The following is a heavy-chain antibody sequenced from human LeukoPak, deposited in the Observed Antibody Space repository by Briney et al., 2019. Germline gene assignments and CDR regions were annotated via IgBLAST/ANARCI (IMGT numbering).Heavy chain of an antibody. CDR1: GGSISSYY. Sequence: SETLSLTCTVSGGSISSYYWSWIRQPPGKGLEWIGYIYYSGSTNYNPSLQSRVTVSVATSKNQFSLKLSSVTAADTALYYCARDRASAGGFDYWGQGTLVTVSS. CDR2: IYYSGST. J-gene: IGHJ4*02. D-gene: IGHD2-15*01. V-gene: IGHV4-59*01. CDR3: ARDRASAGGFDY.